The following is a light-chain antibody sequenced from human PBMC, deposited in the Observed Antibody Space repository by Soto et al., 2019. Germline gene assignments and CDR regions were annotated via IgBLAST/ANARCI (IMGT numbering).Light chain of an antibody. Sequence: IVLTQSPATLSLYPGERATLSHSASQSVTKYLAWYQQKPGQAPRLLIYDTSNSAPGIQARFSASGYGTDFALTINNLESEDSGIYYCQQGYNWLTFGCGTKVDIK. CDR1: QSVTKY. J-gene: IGKJ4*02. CDR2: DTS. CDR3: QQGYNWLT. V-gene: IGKV3-11*01.